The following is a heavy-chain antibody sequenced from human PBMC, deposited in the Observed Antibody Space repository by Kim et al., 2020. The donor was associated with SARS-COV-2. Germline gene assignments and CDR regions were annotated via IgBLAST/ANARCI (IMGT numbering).Heavy chain of an antibody. CDR1: GFTFSSYG. Sequence: GGSLRLSCAASGFTFSSYGMHWVRQAPGKGLEWVAVISYDGSNKYYADSVKGRFTISRDNSKNTLYLQMNSLRAEDTAVYYCAKGKATRHSGSYWVDYWGQGTLVTVSS. V-gene: IGHV3-30*18. J-gene: IGHJ4*02. CDR2: ISYDGSNK. D-gene: IGHD1-26*01. CDR3: AKGKATRHSGSYWVDY.